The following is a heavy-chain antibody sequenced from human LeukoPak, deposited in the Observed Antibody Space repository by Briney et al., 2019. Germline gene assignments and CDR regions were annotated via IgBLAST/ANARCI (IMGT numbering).Heavy chain of an antibody. CDR1: GGSISSLY. CDR2: IYYTGRT. V-gene: IGHV4-59*08. Sequence: PSETLSLTCSVSGGSISSLYWSWIRQPPGKGLEWIGYIYYTGRTNYNPSLKSRVTMCVDMSKNQFSLRLSSVTAADTAVYYCARHRAYGSSSPFDYWGQGTLVTVSS. CDR3: ARHRAYGSSSPFDY. J-gene: IGHJ4*02. D-gene: IGHD6-6*01.